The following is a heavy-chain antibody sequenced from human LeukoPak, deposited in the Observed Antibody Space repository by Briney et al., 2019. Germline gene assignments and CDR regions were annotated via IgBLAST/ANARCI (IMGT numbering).Heavy chain of an antibody. V-gene: IGHV1-69*13. D-gene: IGHD2-2*02. J-gene: IGHJ6*02. CDR3: ARDDCSTSCYTGFYYYYGMDV. CDR2: IIPIFGTA. CDR1: GGTFSSYA. Sequence: SVKVSCKASGGTFSSYAISWVRQAPGQGLEWMGGIIPIFGTANYAQKFQGRVTITADESTSTAYMELSSLRSEDTDVYYCARDDCSTSCYTGFYYYYGMDVWGQGTTVTVSS.